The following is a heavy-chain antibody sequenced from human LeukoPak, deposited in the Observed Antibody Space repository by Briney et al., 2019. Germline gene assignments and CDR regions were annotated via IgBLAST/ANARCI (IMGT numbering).Heavy chain of an antibody. CDR2: IRTESNSYAT. V-gene: IGHV3-73*01. CDR1: GFTFSGSA. Sequence: GVSLRPSCAASGFTFSGSAMHWVRQASGKGLEWVCRIRTESNSYATAYAASVKGRFTISRDDSKNTAYLQMDSLKTEDTAVYYCTRHEGTSSTRFDYWGQGTLVTVSS. D-gene: IGHD2-2*01. J-gene: IGHJ4*02. CDR3: TRHEGTSSTRFDY.